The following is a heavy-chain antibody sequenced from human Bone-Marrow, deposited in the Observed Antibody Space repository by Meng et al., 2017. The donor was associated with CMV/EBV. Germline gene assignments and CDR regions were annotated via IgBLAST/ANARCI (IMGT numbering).Heavy chain of an antibody. CDR2: ISNDGTTI. Sequence: GESLKISCAASGFSFSDYYMSWIRQAPGKGPEWISYISNDGTTISYADSVKGRFTISRDNAKNSLYLEMNSLRAEDTAVYYCARYTYYDFWSGYLGFDYWGQGTRVTGSS. D-gene: IGHD3-3*01. V-gene: IGHV3-11*01. CDR3: ARYTYYDFWSGYLGFDY. J-gene: IGHJ4*02. CDR1: GFSFSDYY.